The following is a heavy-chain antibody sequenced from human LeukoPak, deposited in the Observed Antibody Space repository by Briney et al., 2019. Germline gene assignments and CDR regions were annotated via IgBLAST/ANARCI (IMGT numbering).Heavy chain of an antibody. CDR1: GGSISSYY. D-gene: IGHD1-26*01. Sequence: SETLSLTCTVSGGSISSYYWSWIRQPPGKGLEWIGYIYYSGSTNYNPSLKSRVTISVDTSKNQFSLKLSSVTAADTAVYYCATLYSGSPFWGQGTLVTVSS. V-gene: IGHV4-59*08. J-gene: IGHJ4*02. CDR2: IYYSGST. CDR3: ATLYSGSPF.